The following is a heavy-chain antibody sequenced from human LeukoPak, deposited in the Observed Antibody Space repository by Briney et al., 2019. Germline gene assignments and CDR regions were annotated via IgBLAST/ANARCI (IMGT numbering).Heavy chain of an antibody. Sequence: SETLSLTCAVSGGSISSSNWWSWVRQPPGKGLEWIGEIYHSGSTNYNPSLKSRVTISVDKSKNQFSLKVSSMTAADTAVYYCARATIAVAGDFDYWGQGTLVTVSS. V-gene: IGHV4-4*02. J-gene: IGHJ4*02. D-gene: IGHD6-19*01. CDR2: IYHSGST. CDR3: ARATIAVAGDFDY. CDR1: GGSISSSNW.